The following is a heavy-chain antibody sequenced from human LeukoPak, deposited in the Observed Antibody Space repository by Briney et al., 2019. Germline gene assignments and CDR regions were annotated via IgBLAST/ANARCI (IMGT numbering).Heavy chain of an antibody. CDR3: AREIRGTGSYLFP. V-gene: IGHV3-30*03. J-gene: IGHJ5*02. CDR1: GFTFSSYG. CDR2: ISYDGSNK. Sequence: GGSLRLSCAASGFTFSSYGMHWVRQAPGKGLEWVAVISYDGSNKYYADSVKGRFTISRDNSKNTLYLQMNSLRAEDTAVYYCAREIRGTGSYLFPWGQGTLVTVSS. D-gene: IGHD3-10*01.